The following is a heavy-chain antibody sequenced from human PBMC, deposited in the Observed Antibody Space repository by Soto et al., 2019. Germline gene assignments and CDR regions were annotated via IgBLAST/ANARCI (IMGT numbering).Heavy chain of an antibody. CDR1: GGSITDYS. V-gene: IGHV4-4*07. CDR3: VRDQGVVVTADNWFDP. J-gene: IGHJ5*02. CDR2: IFSSGST. Sequence: SETLSLTCTVSGGSITDYSWVWIRQPAGKGLEWIGRIFSSGSTNYNPSLKGRITMSLDTSKNQFSLKLNSATATDTAVYFCVRDQGVVVTADNWFDPWGQGILVTSPQ. D-gene: IGHD2-21*02.